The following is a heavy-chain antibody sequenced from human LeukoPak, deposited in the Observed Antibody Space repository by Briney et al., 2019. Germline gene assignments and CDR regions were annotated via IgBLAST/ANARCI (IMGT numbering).Heavy chain of an antibody. CDR3: ARSSSGWYPLGSDGMDV. D-gene: IGHD6-19*01. Sequence: GGSLRLSCAASGFTFSSYDMHWVRQATGKGLEWVSAIGTAGDPYYPGSVKGRFTISRENAKNSLYLQMNSLRAGDTAVYYCARSSSGWYPLGSDGMDVWGQGTTVTVSS. CDR2: IGTAGDP. V-gene: IGHV3-13*05. CDR1: GFTFSSYD. J-gene: IGHJ6*02.